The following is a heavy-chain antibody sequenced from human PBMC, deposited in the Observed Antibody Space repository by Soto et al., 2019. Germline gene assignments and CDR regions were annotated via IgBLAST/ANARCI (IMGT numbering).Heavy chain of an antibody. D-gene: IGHD6-19*01. CDR3: ARHYGSFDP. Sequence: SETLSLTCTVSGGSISNSGYYWGWVRQPPGKGLEWIASVFYSGGTYYKPSLKSRVNISIDTSKNQFSLNLNSVTAADTAVYYCARHYGSFDPWGQGTLVTVSS. J-gene: IGHJ5*02. CDR2: VFYSGGT. V-gene: IGHV4-39*01. CDR1: GGSISNSGYY.